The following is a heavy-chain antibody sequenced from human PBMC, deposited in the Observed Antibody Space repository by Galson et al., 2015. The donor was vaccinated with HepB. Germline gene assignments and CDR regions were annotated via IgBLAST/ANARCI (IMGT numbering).Heavy chain of an antibody. D-gene: IGHD2-21*02. CDR3: AKDRGGHCGGDCYSSFDP. CDR1: GFTFSGYA. Sequence: SLRLSCAASGFTFSGYAMSWVRQAPGKGPEWVSAISGSGGITCYADSVKGRFTISRDNSKNTLYLQMNSLRAEDTAVYYCAKDRGGHCGGDCYSSFDPWGQGTLVTVSS. V-gene: IGHV3-23*01. CDR2: ISGSGGIT. J-gene: IGHJ5*02.